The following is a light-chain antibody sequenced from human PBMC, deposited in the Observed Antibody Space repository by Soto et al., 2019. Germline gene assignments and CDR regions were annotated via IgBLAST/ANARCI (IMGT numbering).Light chain of an antibody. J-gene: IGLJ1*01. Sequence: QSALTQPASGSGSPGQSITISCTGTSSDVGGFNSVSWYQLRPGTAPKLILYDVVDRPSGVSYRFSGSTSGNTAPLTISGLQAADEADYFCSSYTTTMTNVFGSGTKVTVL. CDR1: SSDVGGFNS. CDR3: SSYTTTMTNV. CDR2: DVV. V-gene: IGLV2-14*03.